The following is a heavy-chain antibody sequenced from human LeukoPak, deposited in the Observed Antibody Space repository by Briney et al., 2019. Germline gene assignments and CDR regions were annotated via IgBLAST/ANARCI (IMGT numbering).Heavy chain of an antibody. Sequence: GASVKVSCKASGYTFTVYYMHWVRQAPGQGREWMGWINPNSGGTNYAQKFQGRVTMTRDTSISTAYMELSRLRSDDTAVYYCARDLRWLVLGGLIDYWGQGTLVTVSS. CDR2: INPNSGGT. CDR3: ARDLRWLVLGGLIDY. CDR1: GYTFTVYY. J-gene: IGHJ4*02. D-gene: IGHD6-19*01. V-gene: IGHV1-2*02.